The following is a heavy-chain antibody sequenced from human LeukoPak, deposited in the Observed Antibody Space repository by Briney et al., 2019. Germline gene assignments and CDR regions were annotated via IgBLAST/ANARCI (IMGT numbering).Heavy chain of an antibody. CDR1: GGSISSYY. J-gene: IGHJ4*02. V-gene: IGHV4-59*12. D-gene: IGHD6-19*01. CDR3: ARVFYSSGWFVVYSFDY. CDR2: IYYSGST. Sequence: SETLFLTCTVSGGSISSYYWSWIRQPPGNGLEWIGYIYYSGSTNYNPSLKSRVTISVDTSKNQFSLKLSSVTAADTAVYYCARVFYSSGWFVVYSFDYWGQGTLVTVSS.